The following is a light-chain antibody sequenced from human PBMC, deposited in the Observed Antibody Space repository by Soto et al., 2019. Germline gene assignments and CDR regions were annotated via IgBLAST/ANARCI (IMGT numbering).Light chain of an antibody. J-gene: IGLJ1*01. CDR3: CSSAGSYV. Sequence: QSVLTQPPSVSGAPGQRVTISCTGSSSNSGANYDVHWYQHRPGTAPQLLIFGNNNRPSGVPDRFSGSKSGNTASLTISGLQAEDEADYYCCSSAGSYVFGTGNKVTVL. CDR1: SSNSGANYD. CDR2: GNN. V-gene: IGLV1-40*01.